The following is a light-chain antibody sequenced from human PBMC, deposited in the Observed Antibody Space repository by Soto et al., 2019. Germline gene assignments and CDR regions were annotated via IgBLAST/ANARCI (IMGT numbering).Light chain of an antibody. CDR2: SNN. Sequence: QLVLTQPPSASGTPGQRVTISCSGSSSNIGSNTVNWYQQLPGTAPKLLIYSNNQRPSGVPDRFSGSKSGTSASLAISGLQSEDEADYYCAAYDDSLNGPVFGGGTKLTVL. CDR1: SSNIGSNT. V-gene: IGLV1-44*01. J-gene: IGLJ2*01. CDR3: AAYDDSLNGPV.